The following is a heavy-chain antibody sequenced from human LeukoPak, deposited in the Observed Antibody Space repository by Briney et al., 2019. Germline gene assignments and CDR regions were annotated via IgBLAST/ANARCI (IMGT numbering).Heavy chain of an antibody. D-gene: IGHD6-19*01. CDR2: INPNSGGT. Sequence: ASVKVSCKASGYTFTGYYLHWVRQAPGQGLEWMGWINPNSGGTNYAQKFQGRVTMTWDTSIGTAYMELTRLRSDDTAVYYCARDRARVAGLYYFDFWGPGTLVTVSS. CDR1: GYTFTGYY. CDR3: ARDRARVAGLYYFDF. V-gene: IGHV1-2*02. J-gene: IGHJ4*02.